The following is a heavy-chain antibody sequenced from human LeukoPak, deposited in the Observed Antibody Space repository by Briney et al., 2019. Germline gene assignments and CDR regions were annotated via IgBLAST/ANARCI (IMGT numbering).Heavy chain of an antibody. CDR1: GFTFSSYG. V-gene: IGHV3-30*02. D-gene: IGHD5-12*01. Sequence: PGGSLRLSCAASGFTFSSYGMHWVRQAPGKGLEWVAFIRYDGSNKYYADSVKGRFTISRDNSKNTLYLQMGSLRAEDMAVYYCARRYSGYAGAFDIWGQGTMVTVSS. CDR2: IRYDGSNK. CDR3: ARRYSGYAGAFDI. J-gene: IGHJ3*02.